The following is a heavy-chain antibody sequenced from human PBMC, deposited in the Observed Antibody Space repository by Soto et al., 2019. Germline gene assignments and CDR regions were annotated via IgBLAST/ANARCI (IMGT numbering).Heavy chain of an antibody. Sequence: ASVKVSCKASGYTFTSYAMHWVRQAPGQGLEWMGRISAYNGNTNYAQKLQGRVTMTTDTSTSTAYMGLRSLRSDDTAVYYCARVVGALGHWFDPWGQGTLVTVSS. CDR1: GYTFTSYA. J-gene: IGHJ5*02. D-gene: IGHD1-26*01. CDR2: ISAYNGNT. V-gene: IGHV1-18*01. CDR3: ARVVGALGHWFDP.